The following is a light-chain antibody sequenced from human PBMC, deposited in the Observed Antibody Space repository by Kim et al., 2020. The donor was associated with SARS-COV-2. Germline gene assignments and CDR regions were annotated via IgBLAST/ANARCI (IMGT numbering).Light chain of an antibody. Sequence: QSVLTQPPSVSGAPGQRVTISCTGSSSNIGAGYDVHWYQQFPGIAPKFLIYGNSNRPSGVPDRFSGSKSGTSASLAITGLQAEDEADYSCQSYDSSLSGWVFGGGTQLTVL. CDR3: QSYDSSLSGWV. J-gene: IGLJ3*02. CDR2: GNS. V-gene: IGLV1-40*01. CDR1: SSNIGAGYD.